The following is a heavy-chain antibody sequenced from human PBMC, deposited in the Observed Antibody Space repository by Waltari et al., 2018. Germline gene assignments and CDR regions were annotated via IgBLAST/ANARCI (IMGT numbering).Heavy chain of an antibody. V-gene: IGHV1-8*02. Sequence: QVQLVQSGAEVKKPGASVKVSCKASGYTFTSYDINWVRQATGQGLEWMERMNPDSGNTGYAHKFQGRGTMTRNTSISTAYRGLSSLRSEDTAVYYCARFRGVEMATPWYCDLWGRGTLVTVSS. J-gene: IGHJ2*01. D-gene: IGHD2-15*01. CDR2: MNPDSGNT. CDR3: ARFRGVEMATPWYCDL. CDR1: GYTFTSYD.